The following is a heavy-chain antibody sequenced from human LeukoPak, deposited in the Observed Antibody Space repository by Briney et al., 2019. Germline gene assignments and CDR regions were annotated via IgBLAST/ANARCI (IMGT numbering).Heavy chain of an antibody. CDR2: VFYIGST. Sequence: SETLSLTCAVYGGSFSGYYWTWIRQPPGKGLEWIGYVFYIGSTNYNPSLKSRVTISIDTSKNQFSLRLNSVTATDTAVYYCARLNKPGWFDPWGQGTLVTVSS. CDR1: GGSFSGYY. D-gene: IGHD1-14*01. J-gene: IGHJ5*02. V-gene: IGHV4-59*08. CDR3: ARLNKPGWFDP.